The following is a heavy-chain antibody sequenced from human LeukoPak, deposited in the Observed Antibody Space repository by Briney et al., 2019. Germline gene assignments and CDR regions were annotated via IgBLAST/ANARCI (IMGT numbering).Heavy chain of an antibody. V-gene: IGHV3-74*01. D-gene: IGHD2/OR15-2a*01. CDR1: GFTFSSYW. CDR3: VSFYETY. Sequence: GGSLRLSCAASGFTFSSYWMNWVRPAPGKGLVWVSRIASDGSSTTYADSVKGRFSISRDNAKNTLYLQMNSLRAEDTAVYYCVSFYETYWGRGTLVTVSS. J-gene: IGHJ4*02. CDR2: IASDGSST.